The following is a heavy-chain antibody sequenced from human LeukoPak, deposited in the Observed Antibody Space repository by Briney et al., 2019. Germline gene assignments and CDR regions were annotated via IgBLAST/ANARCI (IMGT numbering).Heavy chain of an antibody. Sequence: GGSLRLSCAASGFTFSSYAMHWVRQAPGKGLEWVAVISYDGSNKYYADSVKGRFTISRDNSKNTLYLQMNSLRAEDTAVYYCAKGLAYCGGDCYRILDYWGQGTLVTVSS. CDR3: AKGLAYCGGDCYRILDY. CDR1: GFTFSSYA. V-gene: IGHV3-30-3*01. J-gene: IGHJ4*02. D-gene: IGHD2-21*02. CDR2: ISYDGSNK.